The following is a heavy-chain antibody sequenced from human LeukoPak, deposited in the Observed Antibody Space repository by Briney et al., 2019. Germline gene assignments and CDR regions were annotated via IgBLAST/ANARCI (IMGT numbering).Heavy chain of an antibody. V-gene: IGHV3-48*02. J-gene: IGHJ4*02. CDR1: GFTFSSYS. D-gene: IGHD6-19*01. CDR3: ARARWSSTGWFLGY. CDR2: ISSSSKTI. Sequence: GGSLRLSCAASGFTFSSYSMNWVRQAPGKGLEWVSYISSSSKTIYYADSVKGRFTISRDNAKNSLYLQMNSLRDEDSAVYYCARARWSSTGWFLGYWGQGTLVAVSS.